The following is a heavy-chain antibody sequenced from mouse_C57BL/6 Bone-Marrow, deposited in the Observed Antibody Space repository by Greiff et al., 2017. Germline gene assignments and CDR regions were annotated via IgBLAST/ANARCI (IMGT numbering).Heavy chain of an antibody. CDR3: ARQGGLLKDY. CDR2: ISSGSSTI. Sequence: DVMLVESGGGLVKPGGSLKLSCAASGFTFSDYGMHWVRQAPEKGLEWVAYISSGSSTIYYADTVKGRFTISRDNAKNTLFLQMTSLRSEDTAMYYCARQGGLLKDYWGQGTTLTVSS. D-gene: IGHD1-3*01. CDR1: GFTFSDYG. J-gene: IGHJ2*01. V-gene: IGHV5-17*01.